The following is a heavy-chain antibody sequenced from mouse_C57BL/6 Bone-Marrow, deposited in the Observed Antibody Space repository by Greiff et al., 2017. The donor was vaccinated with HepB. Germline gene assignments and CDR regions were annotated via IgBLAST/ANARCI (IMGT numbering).Heavy chain of an antibody. Sequence: QVQLQQPGAELVKPGASVKLSCKASGYTFTSYWMQWVKQRPGQGLEWIGEIDPSDSYTNYNQKFKGKATLTVDTSSSTAYMQLSSLTSEDSAVYYCARAKNYPYYFDYWGQGTTLTVSS. J-gene: IGHJ2*01. D-gene: IGHD2-1*01. CDR3: ARAKNYPYYFDY. CDR2: IDPSDSYT. CDR1: GYTFTSYW. V-gene: IGHV1-50*01.